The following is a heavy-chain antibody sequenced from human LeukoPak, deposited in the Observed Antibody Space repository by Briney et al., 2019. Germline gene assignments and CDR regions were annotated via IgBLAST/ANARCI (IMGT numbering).Heavy chain of an antibody. Sequence: SETLSLTCTVSGGSVSTGTYYWDWIRQPAGKGLEWIGRIYTTGSTNYNPSLKSRVTISVDTSKNQFSLKLSSVTAADTAVYYCARTVVVVAAVVCWGQGTLVTVSS. J-gene: IGHJ4*02. V-gene: IGHV4-61*02. D-gene: IGHD2-15*01. CDR3: ARTVVVVAAVVC. CDR2: IYTTGST. CDR1: GGSVSTGTYY.